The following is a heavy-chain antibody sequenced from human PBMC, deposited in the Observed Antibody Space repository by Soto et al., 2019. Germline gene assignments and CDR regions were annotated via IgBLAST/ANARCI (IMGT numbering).Heavy chain of an antibody. D-gene: IGHD3-3*01. CDR2: IVPNVCTV. J-gene: IGHJ4*02. CDR1: GGTLSSFINYP. Sequence: QMQLVQSGAEVKKPGSSVKVSCKASGGTLSSFINYPINWVRQAPGQGLEWMGGIVPNVCTVNYAQKSHGRVTNTADKSTGTAYMEVSSLRSEDTALYYCARRDTSGFLRYFDNWGQGTLVTVSS. V-gene: IGHV1-69*06. CDR3: ARRDTSGFLRYFDN.